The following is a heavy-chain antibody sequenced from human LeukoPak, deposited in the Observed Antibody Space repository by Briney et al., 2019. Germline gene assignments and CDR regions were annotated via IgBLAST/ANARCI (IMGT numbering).Heavy chain of an antibody. J-gene: IGHJ4*02. Sequence: SVKVSCKASGGTFNTSPLSWLRQAPGQGPEWMGGIIPFFGTANYAQKLQGRVTMTTDTSTSTAYMELRGLRSDDTAVYYCARDSSSSHREFDYWGQGTLVTVSS. CDR3: ARDSSSSHREFDY. CDR1: GGTFNTSP. D-gene: IGHD6-6*01. CDR2: IIPFFGTA. V-gene: IGHV1-69*05.